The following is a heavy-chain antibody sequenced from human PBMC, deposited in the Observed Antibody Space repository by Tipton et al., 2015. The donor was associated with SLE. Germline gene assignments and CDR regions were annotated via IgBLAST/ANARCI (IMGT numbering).Heavy chain of an antibody. CDR2: IKQDGSEK. CDR1: GFTFSSYW. D-gene: IGHD4-17*01. CDR3: AREWGTVTTLGGFDI. Sequence: SLRLSCAASGFTFSSYWMSWVRQAPGKGLEWVANIKQDGSEKYYVDSVKGRITISRDNAKNSLYLQMNSLRAEDTAVYYCAREWGTVTTLGGFDIWGQGTMVTVSS. J-gene: IGHJ3*02. V-gene: IGHV3-7*01.